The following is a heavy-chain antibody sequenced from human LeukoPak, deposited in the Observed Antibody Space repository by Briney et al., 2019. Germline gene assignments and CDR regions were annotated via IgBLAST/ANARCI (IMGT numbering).Heavy chain of an antibody. CDR3: ARGYCDTNDCPPGAY. CDR2: INPNSGGT. Sequence: ASVKPSCTASGYTFTAFYIHWVRQAPGQGLEWMGWINPNSGGTNYAQKFQGRVTLTRDTSISTVYMELTGLTSDDTAVYYCARGYCDTNDCPPGAYWGQGDPVSVSS. CDR1: GYTFTAFY. D-gene: IGHD3-9*01. V-gene: IGHV1-2*02. J-gene: IGHJ4*02.